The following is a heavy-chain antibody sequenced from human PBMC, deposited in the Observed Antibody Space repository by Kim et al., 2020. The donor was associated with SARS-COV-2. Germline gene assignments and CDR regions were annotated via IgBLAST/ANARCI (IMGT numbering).Heavy chain of an antibody. Sequence: GGSLRLSCAASGFTFSSYSMNWVRQAPGKGLEWVSSISSSSSYIYYADSVKGRFTISRDNAKNSLYLQMNSLRAEDTAVYYCEREYSGYESFDYWGQGTLVTVSS. V-gene: IGHV3-21*01. J-gene: IGHJ4*02. CDR2: ISSSSSYI. CDR1: GFTFSSYS. D-gene: IGHD5-12*01. CDR3: EREYSGYESFDY.